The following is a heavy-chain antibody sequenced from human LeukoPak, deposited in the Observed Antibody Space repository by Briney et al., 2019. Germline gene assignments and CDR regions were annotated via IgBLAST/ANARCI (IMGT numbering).Heavy chain of an antibody. CDR3: ARGKQPHWGLWAFDI. CDR1: GGTFSGYA. Sequence: SVKVSCKASGGTFSGYAISWVRQAPGQGLEWMGGIIPIFGTANYAQKFQGRVTITRNTSISTAYMELSSLRSEDTAVYYCARGKQPHWGLWAFDIWGQGTMVTVSS. J-gene: IGHJ3*02. D-gene: IGHD7-27*01. CDR2: IIPIFGTA. V-gene: IGHV1-69*05.